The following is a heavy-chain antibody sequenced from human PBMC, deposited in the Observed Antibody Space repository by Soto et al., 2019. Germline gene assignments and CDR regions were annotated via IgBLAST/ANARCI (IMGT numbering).Heavy chain of an antibody. CDR3: ARDVVVVPAAIHWFDP. CDR1: GFTFSSYS. Sequence: GGSLRLSCAASGFTFSSYSMNWVRQAPGKGLEWVSSISSSSSYIYYADSVKGRFTISRDNAKNSLYLQMNSLRAEDTAVYYCARDVVVVPAAIHWFDPWGQGTLVTVPQ. CDR2: ISSSSSYI. V-gene: IGHV3-21*01. J-gene: IGHJ5*02. D-gene: IGHD2-2*01.